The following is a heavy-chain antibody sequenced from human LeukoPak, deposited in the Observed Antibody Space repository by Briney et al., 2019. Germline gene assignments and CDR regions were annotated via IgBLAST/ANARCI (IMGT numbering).Heavy chain of an antibody. J-gene: IGHJ6*02. CDR2: VNRDGSET. Sequence: RGSLRLSCAASGFALSSHWMTWVRQVPGRGPEWVANVNRDGSETYYLDSVKGRFTISKDNAKNSLYLQMNSLRAEDTALYHRARNNGMDVWGQGTTVIVSS. CDR3: ARNNGMDV. V-gene: IGHV3-7*03. CDR1: GFALSSHW.